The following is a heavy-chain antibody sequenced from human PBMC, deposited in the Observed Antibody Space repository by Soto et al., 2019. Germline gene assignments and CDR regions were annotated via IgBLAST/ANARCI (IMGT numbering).Heavy chain of an antibody. CDR1: GLTVSGKKY. CDR2: VYDLDGT. D-gene: IGHD5-12*01. J-gene: IGHJ3*02. V-gene: IGHV3-53*01. CDR3: ATWHLREHAYDI. Sequence: DVQLVESGGGLIQPGGSLKLSCVASGLTVSGKKYMAWVRQAPGKVPEWVSGVYDLDGTYYADSVRGRFTTSIDSSRTTVYLQMSDLRLEDKDLYFCATWHLREHAYDICGQGTMVTVSS.